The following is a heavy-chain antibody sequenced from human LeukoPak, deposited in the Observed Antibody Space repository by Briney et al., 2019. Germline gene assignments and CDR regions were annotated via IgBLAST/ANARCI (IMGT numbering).Heavy chain of an antibody. J-gene: IGHJ4*02. CDR1: GYTYTNYW. V-gene: IGHV5-51*01. CDR3: ARRYCSSFACFSPLDY. CDR2: IYPSDSTT. D-gene: IGHD2-2*01. Sequence: GESLKISCKGSGYTYTNYWIGWVRQMPGKGLEWMGTIYPSDSTTRYSPPFQGQVTISADKSFSTAHLQWSSLKASDTGMYYCARRYCSSFACFSPLDYWGQGTLVTVSS.